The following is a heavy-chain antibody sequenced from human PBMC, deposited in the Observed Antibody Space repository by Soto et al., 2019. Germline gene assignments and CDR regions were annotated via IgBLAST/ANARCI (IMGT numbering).Heavy chain of an antibody. Sequence: QVQLQESGPGLVKPSETLSLNCTVSGGSISSGGDYWSWIRQRPGKGLEWIGYIYYTGGAYYNPSLKSRLTLSVDTAKSQFSLKLTSVTTADTAVYFWARGLTMLRGVMDSWGQGTLVTVSS. D-gene: IGHD3-10*01. V-gene: IGHV4-31*03. J-gene: IGHJ4*02. CDR3: ARGLTMLRGVMDS. CDR2: IYYTGGA. CDR1: GGSISSGGDY.